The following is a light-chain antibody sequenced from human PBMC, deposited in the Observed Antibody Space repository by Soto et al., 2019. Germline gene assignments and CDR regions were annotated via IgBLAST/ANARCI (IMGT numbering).Light chain of an antibody. CDR3: SSYTSSSTLV. J-gene: IGLJ1*01. Sequence: HSALTKPASVSGLPGQSITISCTRTSSDVGGYNYVSWYQQHPGKAPKLMIYDVSNWPSGVSNRFSGSKSGNTASLTISGLQAEDEADYYCSSYTSSSTLVFGTGTKVTVL. V-gene: IGLV2-14*01. CDR2: DVS. CDR1: SSDVGGYNY.